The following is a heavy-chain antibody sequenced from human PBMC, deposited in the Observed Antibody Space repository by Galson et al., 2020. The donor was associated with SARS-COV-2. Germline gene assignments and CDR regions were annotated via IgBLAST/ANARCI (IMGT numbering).Heavy chain of an antibody. D-gene: IGHD6-13*01. Sequence: SQTLSLTCAISGDSVSNQNSAWNWIRQSPSRGLEWPGRPYYMSRWYHDYAVSVESRIIINPDTSKNQFSLQLNSVTPEDTAVYYCARAGIVADTFDSWGQGTLVTVSS. V-gene: IGHV6-1*01. CDR1: GDSVSNQNSA. CDR2: PYYMSRWYH. CDR3: ARAGIVADTFDS. J-gene: IGHJ4*02.